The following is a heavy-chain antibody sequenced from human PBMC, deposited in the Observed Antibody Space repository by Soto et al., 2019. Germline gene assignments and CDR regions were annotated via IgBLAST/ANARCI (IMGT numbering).Heavy chain of an antibody. CDR2: IVYSGGT. J-gene: IGHJ5*02. CDR3: ARQASGYYYCGFDP. D-gene: IGHD3-22*01. Sequence: QLLLQESGPGLVKPSETLSLTCTVSGGSILDSTYYWAWIRQSPGKGLEWIGTIVYSGGTFYTPSRRCRVSMSVDTSNNQFSLKLSSVTAADTSLYYCARQASGYYYCGFDPWGQGTLVTVSS. CDR1: GGSILDSTYY. V-gene: IGHV4-39*01.